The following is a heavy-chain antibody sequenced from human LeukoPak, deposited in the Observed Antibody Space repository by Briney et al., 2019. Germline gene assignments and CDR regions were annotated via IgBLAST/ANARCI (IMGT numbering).Heavy chain of an antibody. CDR1: GFTFSSYA. Sequence: GGSLRLSCAASGFTFSSYAMSWVRQAPGKGLERVSAISGSGGSTYYADSVKGRFTISRDNSKKTLYLQMNSLRAEDTAVYYCAKSPPPYYYDSSGYETVGGPLFDYWGQGTLVTVSS. CDR3: AKSPPPYYYDSSGYETVGGPLFDY. D-gene: IGHD3-22*01. CDR2: ISGSGGST. J-gene: IGHJ4*02. V-gene: IGHV3-23*01.